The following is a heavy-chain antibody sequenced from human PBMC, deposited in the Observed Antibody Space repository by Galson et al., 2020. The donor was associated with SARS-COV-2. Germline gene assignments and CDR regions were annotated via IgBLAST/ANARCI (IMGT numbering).Heavy chain of an antibody. J-gene: IGHJ4*02. CDR3: AREDYYDSSGYYYGYFDY. CDR1: GYTFTGYG. Sequence: ASVKVSCKASGYTFTGYGISWVRQAPGQGLEWMGWISAYNGNTNYAQKLQGRVTMTTDTSTSTAYMELRSLRSDDTAVYYCAREDYYDSSGYYYGYFDYWGQGTLVTVSS. V-gene: IGHV1-18*01. D-gene: IGHD3-22*01. CDR2: ISAYNGNT.